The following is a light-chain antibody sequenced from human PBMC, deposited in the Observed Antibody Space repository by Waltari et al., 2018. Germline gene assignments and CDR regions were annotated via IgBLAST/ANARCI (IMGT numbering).Light chain of an antibody. J-gene: IGLJ3*02. CDR1: RSDVGSYNF. CDR3: SSYAGSYTWV. CDR2: DVT. V-gene: IGLV2-11*01. Sequence: QSALTQPRSVSGSPGQSVTISCTGTRSDVGSYNFVSWYQQHPGKAPKLMIYDVTQRPSGGPHRFSGSKSGNTASLTISGLQPEDEADYYCSSYAGSYTWVFGGGTKLTVV.